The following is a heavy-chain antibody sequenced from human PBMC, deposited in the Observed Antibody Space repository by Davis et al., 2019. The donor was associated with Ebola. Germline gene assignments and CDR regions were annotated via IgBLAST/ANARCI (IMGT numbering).Heavy chain of an antibody. V-gene: IGHV4-61*01. CDR2: INHSGST. D-gene: IGHD4-11*01. CDR3: ASNPIQGGDYSNYYYYYMDV. Sequence: PSETLSLTCTVSGGSVSSGSYYWSWIRQPPGKGLEWIGEINHSGSTNYNPSLKSRVTISVDTSKNQFSLKLSSVTAADTAVYYCASNPIQGGDYSNYYYYYMDVWGKGTTVTVSS. CDR1: GGSVSSGSYY. J-gene: IGHJ6*03.